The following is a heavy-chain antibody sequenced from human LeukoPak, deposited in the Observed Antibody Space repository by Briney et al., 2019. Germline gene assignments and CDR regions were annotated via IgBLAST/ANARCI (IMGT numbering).Heavy chain of an antibody. V-gene: IGHV2-70*04. CDR2: IDWDDDK. J-gene: IGHJ4*02. Sequence: SGPTLVKPTQTLTLTCTFSGFSLSSTGMRVSWIRRPPGRALEWLARIDWDDDKFYSTSLKTRLTISKDTSKKQVVLTMTNMDPVDTATYYCTRAIVGATLFYFDYWGQGALVTVSS. CDR1: GFSLSSTGMR. D-gene: IGHD1-26*01. CDR3: TRAIVGATLFYFDY.